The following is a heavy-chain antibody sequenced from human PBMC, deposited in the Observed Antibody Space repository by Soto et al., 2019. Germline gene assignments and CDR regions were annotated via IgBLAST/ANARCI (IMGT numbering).Heavy chain of an antibody. V-gene: IGHV1-69*13. CDR2: IIPIFGTA. CDR3: AILDGGNSHYYYYGMDV. D-gene: IGHD2-21*02. J-gene: IGHJ6*02. Sequence: EASVKVSCKASGGTFSSYAISWVRQAPGQGLEWMGGIIPIFGTANYAQKFQGRVTITADESTSTAYMELSSLRSEDTAVYYCAILDGGNSHYYYYGMDVWGQGTTVTVSS. CDR1: GGTFSSYA.